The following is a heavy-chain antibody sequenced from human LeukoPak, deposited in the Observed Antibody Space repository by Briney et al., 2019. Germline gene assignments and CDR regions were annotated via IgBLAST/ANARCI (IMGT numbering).Heavy chain of an antibody. CDR1: GVTFSSYA. V-gene: IGHV3-30-3*01. CDR2: MSYDGNNK. D-gene: IGHD3-10*01. Sequence: GGSLRLSCAASGVTFSSYAMNWVRQAPGKGLEGGAVMSYDGNNKYYADSVKGRFTISRDNSKNTLYLQMNSLRAEDTAVYYCARDGYYYGSGSPNWFDPWGQGTLVTVS. J-gene: IGHJ5*02. CDR3: ARDGYYYGSGSPNWFDP.